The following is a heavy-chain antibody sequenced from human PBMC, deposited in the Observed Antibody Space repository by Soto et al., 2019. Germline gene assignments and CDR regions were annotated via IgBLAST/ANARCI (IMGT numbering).Heavy chain of an antibody. D-gene: IGHD5-18*01. CDR2: ISSSSSYI. J-gene: IGHJ4*02. V-gene: IGHV3-21*01. CDR3: ARARTSGYSYGYY. Sequence: PGGSLRLSCAASGFTFSSYSMNWVRQAPGKGLEWVSSISSSSSYIYYADSVKGRFTISRDNAKNSLYLQMNSLRAEDTAVYYCARARTSGYSYGYYWGQGTLVTVSS. CDR1: GFTFSSYS.